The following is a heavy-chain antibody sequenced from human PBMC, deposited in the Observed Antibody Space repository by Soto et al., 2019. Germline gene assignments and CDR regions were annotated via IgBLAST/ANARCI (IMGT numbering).Heavy chain of an antibody. CDR3: ARATIAARSLDY. V-gene: IGHV1-46*01. Sequence: ASVKVSCKASGYTFTRYYIHWVRQAPGQGLGWMGVINPAGGVTNYAQKFQGRVTMTEDTSTSTVYMDLSSLRSEDTAVYYCARATIAARSLDYWGQGTLVTVSS. D-gene: IGHD6-6*01. CDR2: INPAGGVT. CDR1: GYTFTRYY. J-gene: IGHJ4*02.